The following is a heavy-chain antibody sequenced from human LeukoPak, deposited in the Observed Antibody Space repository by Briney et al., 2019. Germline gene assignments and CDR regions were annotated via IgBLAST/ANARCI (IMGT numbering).Heavy chain of an antibody. Sequence: SETLSLTCTVSGYSISSGDYWGWIRQPPGKGLEWIGSIYYSGSTYYNPSLKSRVTISVDTSKNQFSLKLSSVTAADTAVYYCARHPNVLLWFGELFYFDYWGQGTLVTVSS. CDR2: IYYSGST. J-gene: IGHJ4*02. CDR1: GYSISSGDY. V-gene: IGHV4-38-2*02. D-gene: IGHD3-10*01. CDR3: ARHPNVLLWFGELFYFDY.